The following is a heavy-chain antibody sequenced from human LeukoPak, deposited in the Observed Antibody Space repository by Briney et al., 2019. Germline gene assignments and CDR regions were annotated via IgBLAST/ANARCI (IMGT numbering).Heavy chain of an antibody. D-gene: IGHD6-13*01. J-gene: IGHJ6*03. CDR2: ISPSGTVI. CDR3: ARGSSSWSGMDV. V-gene: IGHV3-11*04. Sequence: PGGSLRLSCSASGFTFTDYYMSWIRQAPGKGLEWVSYISPSGTVIYYGDSVKGRFTISRDNAKKSLYLQMNSLRAEDTAVYYCARGSSSWSGMDVWGKGTTVTVSS. CDR1: GFTFTDYY.